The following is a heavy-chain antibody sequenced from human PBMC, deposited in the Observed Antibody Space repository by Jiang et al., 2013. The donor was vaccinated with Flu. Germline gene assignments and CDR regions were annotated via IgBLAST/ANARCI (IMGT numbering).Heavy chain of an antibody. Sequence: RLSCAASGFTFSSYSMNWVRQAPGKGLEWVSYISSSSSTIYYADSVKGRFTISRDNAKNSLYLQMNSLRDEDTAVYYCARPSLPSGTANWFDPWGQGTLVTVSS. J-gene: IGHJ5*02. D-gene: IGHD1-7*01. CDR3: ARPSLPSGTANWFDP. CDR1: GFTFSSYS. V-gene: IGHV3-48*02. CDR2: ISSSSSTI.